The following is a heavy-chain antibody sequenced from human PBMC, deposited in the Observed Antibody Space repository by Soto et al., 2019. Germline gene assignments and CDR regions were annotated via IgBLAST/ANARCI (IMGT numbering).Heavy chain of an antibody. J-gene: IGHJ6*02. CDR2: ISYDGSNK. Sequence: GGSLRLSCAASGFTFSSYAMHWVRQAPGKGLEWVAVISYDGSNKYYADSVKGRFTISRDNSKNTLYLQMNSLRAEDTAVYYCARVLVRFLEWLSHYYYYGMDVWGQGTTVTVSS. V-gene: IGHV3-30-3*01. D-gene: IGHD3-3*01. CDR1: GFTFSSYA. CDR3: ARVLVRFLEWLSHYYYYGMDV.